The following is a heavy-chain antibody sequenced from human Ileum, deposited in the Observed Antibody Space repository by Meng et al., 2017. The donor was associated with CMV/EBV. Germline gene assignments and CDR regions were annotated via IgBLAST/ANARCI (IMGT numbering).Heavy chain of an antibody. CDR1: GFTFHASP. V-gene: IGHV3-73*01. CDR3: MAQSDY. J-gene: IGHJ4*02. CDR2: IRTTAHTYAT. Sequence: PTPPSSSLGFTFHASPYNWVRQASGKGVGWVGRIRTTAHTYATAYGPSLKGRFTISRDDSKNTAYLQMNSLKTEDTAVYYCMAQSDYWGRGTLVTVSS.